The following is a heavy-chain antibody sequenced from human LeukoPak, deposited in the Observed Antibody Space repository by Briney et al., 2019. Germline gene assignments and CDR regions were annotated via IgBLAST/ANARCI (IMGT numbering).Heavy chain of an antibody. J-gene: IGHJ4*02. CDR2: IKQDGSEK. CDR3: ARDLGLRDFDY. Sequence: GGSLRLSCAASGFTLSSYWMSWVRQAPGKGLEWVANIKQDGSEKYYVDSVKGRFTISRDNAKNSLSLQMNSLRAEDTAVYYCARDLGLRDFDYWGQGTLVTVSS. CDR1: GFTLSSYW. V-gene: IGHV3-7*01. D-gene: IGHD5-12*01.